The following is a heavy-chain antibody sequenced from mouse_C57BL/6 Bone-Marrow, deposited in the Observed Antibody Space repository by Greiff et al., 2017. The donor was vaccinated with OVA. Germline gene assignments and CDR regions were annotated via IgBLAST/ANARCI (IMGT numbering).Heavy chain of an antibody. CDR2: IYPGNSDT. J-gene: IGHJ4*01. Sequence: EVQLQQSGTVLARPGASVKMSCKTSGYTFTSYWMHWVKQRPGQGLEWIGAIYPGNSDTSYNQKFKGKAKLTAVTSASTAYMELSSRTNEDSAVYYCTRPHYYGSSCYAMDYWGQGTSVTVSS. D-gene: IGHD1-1*01. CDR1: GYTFTSYW. V-gene: IGHV1-5*01. CDR3: TRPHYYGSSCYAMDY.